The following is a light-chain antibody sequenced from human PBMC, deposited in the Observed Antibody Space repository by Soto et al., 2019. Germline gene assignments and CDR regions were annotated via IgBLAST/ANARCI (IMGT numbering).Light chain of an antibody. V-gene: IGKV1-27*01. Sequence: DIQMTQSPSSLSASVRDRVTITCRASQGISNYLAWYQQKPGKVPKLLIYAASTLQSGVPSRFSGSGSGTDFTFTISSLQPEEVATYYCQKYDSAPWTFGQGTKVEIK. CDR3: QKYDSAPWT. CDR1: QGISNY. CDR2: AAS. J-gene: IGKJ1*01.